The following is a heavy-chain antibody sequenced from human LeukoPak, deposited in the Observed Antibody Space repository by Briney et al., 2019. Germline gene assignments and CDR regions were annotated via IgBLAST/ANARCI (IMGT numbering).Heavy chain of an antibody. V-gene: IGHV4-34*01. CDR3: ARGLRRTYYYDSSGSSRPSTNV. CDR2: INHSGST. CDR1: GGSFSGYY. J-gene: IGHJ6*04. Sequence: SETLSLTCAVYGGSFSGYYWSWIRQPPGKGLEWIGEINHSGSTNYNPSLKSRVTISVDTSKNQFSLKLSSMTAADTAVYYCARGLRRTYYYDSSGSSRPSTNVWGKGTTVTVSS. D-gene: IGHD3-22*01.